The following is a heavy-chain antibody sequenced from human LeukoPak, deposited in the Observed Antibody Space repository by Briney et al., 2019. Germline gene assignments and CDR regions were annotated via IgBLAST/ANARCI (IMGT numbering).Heavy chain of an antibody. CDR3: ARLKVVVAATAPYFDY. V-gene: IGHV3-48*01. CDR1: GFTFSSYS. J-gene: IGHJ4*02. D-gene: IGHD2-15*01. CDR2: ISSSSSTI. Sequence: GGSLRLSCAASGFTFSSYSMNWVRQAPGKGLEWVSYISSSSSTIYYADSVKGRFTISRDNSKNTLSLQMNSLRAEDTAVYYCARLKVVVAATAPYFDYWGQGTLVTVSS.